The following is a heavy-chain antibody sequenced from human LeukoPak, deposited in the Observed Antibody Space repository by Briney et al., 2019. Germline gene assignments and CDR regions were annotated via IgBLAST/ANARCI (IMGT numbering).Heavy chain of an antibody. CDR1: GGSISSGDYY. J-gene: IGHJ3*02. Sequence: SETLSLTCTVSGGSISSGDYYWSWIRQPPGKGLEWIGYIYYSGSTYYNPSLKSRVTISVDTSKNQSSLKLSSVTAADTAVYYCARAKIVVVPAAHESDAFDIWGQGTMVTVSS. CDR2: IYYSGST. V-gene: IGHV4-30-4*01. D-gene: IGHD2-2*01. CDR3: ARAKIVVVPAAHESDAFDI.